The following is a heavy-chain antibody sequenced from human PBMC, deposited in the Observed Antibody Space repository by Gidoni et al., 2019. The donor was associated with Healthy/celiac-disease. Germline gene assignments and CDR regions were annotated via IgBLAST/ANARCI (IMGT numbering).Heavy chain of an antibody. Sequence: EVQLVESGGGLVQPGRSLRTSCTAYGFTFGDSALSWVRQAPGKGLEWVGFIRSKAYGGTTEYAASVKGRFTISRDDSKSIAYLQMNSLKTEDTAVYYCTSSAGIAAAGTSARGRLFDYWGQGTLVTVSS. CDR2: IRSKAYGGTT. CDR3: TSSAGIAAAGTSARGRLFDY. CDR1: GFTFGDSA. J-gene: IGHJ4*02. D-gene: IGHD6-13*01. V-gene: IGHV3-49*04.